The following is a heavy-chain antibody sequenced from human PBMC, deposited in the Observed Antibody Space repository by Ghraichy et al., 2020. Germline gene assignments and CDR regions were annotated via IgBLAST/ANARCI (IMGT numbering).Heavy chain of an antibody. CDR3: ARRLRGEAFDI. D-gene: IGHD3-16*01. J-gene: IGHJ3*02. Sequence: AETRSLTCAVSGYSITSVYYWGWIRQPPGKGLEWIGSIYHSGSTYYNPSLKSRVTISVDMSKNQFSLKLSSVTAADTAVYYCARRLRGEAFDIWGQGTMVIVSS. V-gene: IGHV4-38-2*01. CDR1: GYSITSVYY. CDR2: IYHSGST.